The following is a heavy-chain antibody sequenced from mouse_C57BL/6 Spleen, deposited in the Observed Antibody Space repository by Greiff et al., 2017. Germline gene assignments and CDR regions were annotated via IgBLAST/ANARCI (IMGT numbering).Heavy chain of an antibody. J-gene: IGHJ3*01. V-gene: IGHV1-64*01. CDR1: GYTFTSYW. CDR3: ARREDYDVGFAY. CDR2: IHPNSGST. Sequence: VQLQQPGAELVKPGASVKLSCKASGYTFTSYWMHWVKQRPGQGLEWIGMIHPNSGSTNYNEKFKSKATLTVDKSSSTAYMQLSSLRSEDSAVYYCARREDYDVGFAYWGQGTLVTVSA. D-gene: IGHD2-4*01.